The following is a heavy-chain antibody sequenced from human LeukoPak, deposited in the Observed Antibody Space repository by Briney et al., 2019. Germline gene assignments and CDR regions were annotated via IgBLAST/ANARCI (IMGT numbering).Heavy chain of an antibody. CDR3: ARYPVAGTSAFDI. J-gene: IGHJ3*02. Sequence: ASVTVSCKASGYTFTSYAMHWVRQAPGQRLEWMGWINAGNGNTKYSQKFQGRVTITRDTSASTAYMELSSLRSEDTAVYYCARYPVAGTSAFDIWGQGTMVTVSS. CDR2: INAGNGNT. CDR1: GYTFTSYA. V-gene: IGHV1-3*01. D-gene: IGHD6-19*01.